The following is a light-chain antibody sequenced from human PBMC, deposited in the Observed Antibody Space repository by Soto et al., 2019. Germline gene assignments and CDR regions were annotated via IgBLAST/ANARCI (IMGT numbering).Light chain of an antibody. J-gene: IGLJ1*01. V-gene: IGLV1-40*01. CDR2: ANN. CDR1: SSDIGAGYD. CDR3: QSYDSSLSAYV. Sequence: QSALTQPPSVSGAPGQRVTISCTGSSSDIGAGYDVHWYQQLPGTAPKLLIYANNNRPSGVPDRFSGSKSGTSASLAITGLHVEDEADYYCQSYDSSLSAYVFGTGTKVTVL.